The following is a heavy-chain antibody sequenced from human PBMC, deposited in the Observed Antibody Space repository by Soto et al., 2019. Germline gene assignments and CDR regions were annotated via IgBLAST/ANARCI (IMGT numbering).Heavy chain of an antibody. D-gene: IGHD2-15*01. CDR2: IFHGGNT. CDR1: GFFISSGNY. CDR3: ARARWYDAFDV. Sequence: XGTLDIRCAVSGFFISSGNYWGCIRKPPGKGLEWIGSIFHGGNTYYNPSLKSRVTISVDMSKNQLSLKLNSVTAADTAVYYCARARWYDAFDVWGQGTVVTVSS. J-gene: IGHJ3*01. V-gene: IGHV4-38-2*01.